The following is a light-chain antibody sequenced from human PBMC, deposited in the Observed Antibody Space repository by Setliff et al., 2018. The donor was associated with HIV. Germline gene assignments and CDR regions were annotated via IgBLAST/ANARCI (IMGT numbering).Light chain of an antibody. J-gene: IGLJ1*01. CDR1: SSDVGDYNY. Sequence: QSALTQPASVSGSPGQSITISCTGTSSDVGDYNYVSWYQQHPGKAPKFMIYDVSKRPSGVSNRFSGSKSGNTASLTISGLQAEDEADYYCSSYTSSSTYVFGTGTKVTVL. V-gene: IGLV2-14*01. CDR3: SSYTSSSTYV. CDR2: DVS.